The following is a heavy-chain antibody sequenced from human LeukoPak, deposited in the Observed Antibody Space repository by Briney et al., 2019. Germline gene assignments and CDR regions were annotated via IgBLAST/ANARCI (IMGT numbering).Heavy chain of an antibody. V-gene: IGHV3-7*01. CDR1: GFTFSSYW. CDR2: IKQDGSEK. J-gene: IGHJ4*02. D-gene: IGHD1-26*01. CDR3: ATTRETGDLDY. Sequence: PGGSLRLSCAASGFTFSSYWMSWVRQAPGKGLEWVANIKQDGSEKYYVDSVKGRFTISRDNAKNSLYLQMNSLRAEDTAVYYCATTRETGDLDYWGQGTLVTVSS.